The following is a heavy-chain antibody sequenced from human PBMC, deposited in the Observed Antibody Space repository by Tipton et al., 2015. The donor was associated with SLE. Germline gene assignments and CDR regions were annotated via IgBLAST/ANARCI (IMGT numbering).Heavy chain of an antibody. Sequence: TLSLTCFVSGGSIGSRPYYWSWIRQPPGKGLEWIGHISYSGSTHYNPSLKSRATVSLDRSNNEFSLRLNSVTAADTAVYYCARGVAGYFMYCYMDVWGKGTTVTISS. CDR1: GGSIGSRPYY. D-gene: IGHD5-18*01. CDR3: ARGVAGYFMYCYMDV. CDR2: ISYSGST. J-gene: IGHJ6*03. V-gene: IGHV4-61*05.